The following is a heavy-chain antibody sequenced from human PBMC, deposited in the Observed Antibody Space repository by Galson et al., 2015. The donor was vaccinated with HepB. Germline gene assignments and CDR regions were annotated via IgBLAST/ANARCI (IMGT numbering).Heavy chain of an antibody. CDR3: ARGKRMVRGVNGGLDY. D-gene: IGHD3-10*01. V-gene: IGHV4-39*07. Sequence: ETLSLTCTVSGGSISSSSYYWGWIRQPPGKGLEWIGSIYYSGSTYYNPSLKSRVTISVDTSKNQFSLKLSSVTAADTAVYYCARGKRMVRGVNGGLDYWGQGTLVTVSS. CDR2: IYYSGST. CDR1: GGSISSSSYY. J-gene: IGHJ4*02.